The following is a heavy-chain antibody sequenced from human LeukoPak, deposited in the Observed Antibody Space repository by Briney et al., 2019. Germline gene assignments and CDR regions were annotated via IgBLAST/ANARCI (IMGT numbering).Heavy chain of an antibody. V-gene: IGHV4-59*01. CDR1: GGSISSYY. J-gene: IGHJ4*02. Sequence: PSETLSLTCTVSGGSISSYYWSWIRQPPGKGLGWIGYIYYSGSTNYNPSLKSRVTISVDTSKNQFSLKLSSVTAADTAVYYCARPAHYGSGSYPYYFDYWGQGTLVTVSS. CDR3: ARPAHYGSGSYPYYFDY. D-gene: IGHD3-10*01. CDR2: IYYSGST.